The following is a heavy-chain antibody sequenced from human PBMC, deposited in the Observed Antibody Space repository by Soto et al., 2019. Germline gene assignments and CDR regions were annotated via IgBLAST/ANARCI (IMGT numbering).Heavy chain of an antibody. CDR3: ARHSHRLSWFDP. CDR2: VYSSGFT. CDR1: GGAITSSSYY. J-gene: IGHJ5*02. V-gene: IGHV4-39*01. Sequence: QLQLQESGPGLLKPSETLSLTCSVSGGAITSSSYYWAWIRQPPGKGLEWIGSVYSSGFTYYNPSLKSPLTISVDTSKSHFSLKLSSVTATDTAVYYCARHSHRLSWFDPWGQEALVIVSS.